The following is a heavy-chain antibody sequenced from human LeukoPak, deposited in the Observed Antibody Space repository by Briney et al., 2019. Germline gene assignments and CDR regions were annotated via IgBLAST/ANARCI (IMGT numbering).Heavy chain of an antibody. CDR1: GGSINNYY. V-gene: IGHV4-59*01. D-gene: IGHD2-8*01. Sequence: SETLSLTCSVSGGSINNYYWSWIRQPPGKGLEWIGCIFYTGSTNYNPSLKSRATISLDMSRNQFSLTLSSVTAADTAVYYCARGAFQGTYGVFDPWGQGTLVTVSS. CDR3: ARGAFQGTYGVFDP. J-gene: IGHJ5*02. CDR2: IFYTGST.